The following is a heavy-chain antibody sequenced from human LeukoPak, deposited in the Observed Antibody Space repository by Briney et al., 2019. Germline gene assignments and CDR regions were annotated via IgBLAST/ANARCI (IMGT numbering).Heavy chain of an antibody. D-gene: IGHD1-14*01. CDR3: ARDRGRILVDAFDI. V-gene: IGHV4-39*07. CDR2: IYYSGST. J-gene: IGHJ3*02. CDR1: GGSISSSSYY. Sequence: SETLSLTCTVSGGSISSSSYYWGWIRQPPGKGLEWIGSIYYSGSTYYNPSLKSRVTISVDTSKNQFSLKLSSVTAADTAVYYCARDRGRILVDAFDIWGQGTMVTVSS.